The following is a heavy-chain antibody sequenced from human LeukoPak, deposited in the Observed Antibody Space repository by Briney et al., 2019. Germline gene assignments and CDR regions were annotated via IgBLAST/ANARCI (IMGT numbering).Heavy chain of an antibody. Sequence: GASLRLSCAASGFTFSNYAMSWVRQAPGKGLEWVSAIFGSGGSTYYADSVKGRFTVSRDNSKSTLYLQMNSLRAEDTALYYCAKWGYYDVLTGYYVPDYWGQGTLVTVSS. CDR3: AKWGYYDVLTGYYVPDY. D-gene: IGHD3-9*01. CDR1: GFTFSNYA. CDR2: IFGSGGST. J-gene: IGHJ4*02. V-gene: IGHV3-23*05.